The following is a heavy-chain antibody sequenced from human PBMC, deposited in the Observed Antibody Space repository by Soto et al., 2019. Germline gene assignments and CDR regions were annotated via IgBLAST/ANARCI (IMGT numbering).Heavy chain of an antibody. D-gene: IGHD3-22*01. CDR1: GDTFTKYD. J-gene: IGHJ3*02. V-gene: IGHV1-46*01. CDR3: ARDKSDSSGYDAFDI. CDR2: INPSGGST. Sequence: ASVKVSCKASGDTFTKYDINWVRQAPGQGLEWMGIINPSGGSTSYAQKFQGRVTMTRDTSMSTVYMELSSLRSEDTAVYYCARDKSDSSGYDAFDIWGQGTMVTVSS.